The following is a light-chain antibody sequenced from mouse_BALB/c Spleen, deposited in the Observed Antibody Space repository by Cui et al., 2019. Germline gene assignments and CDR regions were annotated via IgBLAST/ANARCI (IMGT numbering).Light chain of an antibody. CDR2: GAS. Sequence: NIVMTQSPKSMSMSVGERVTLSCKASENVGSYVSWYQQKPEQSPKLLIYGASNRYSGVPDRLTGSGSATDCTLTISSVQAEDRADYHCGQSYSYPTWTFGGGTKLEIK. CDR3: GQSYSYPTWT. J-gene: IGKJ1*01. V-gene: IGKV6-20*01. CDR1: ENVGSY.